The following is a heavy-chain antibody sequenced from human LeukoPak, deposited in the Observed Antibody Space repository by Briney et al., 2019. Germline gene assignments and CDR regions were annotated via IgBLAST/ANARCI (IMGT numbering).Heavy chain of an antibody. CDR3: AKDRSSWYYPFDS. CDR1: GFTFSSYA. V-gene: IGHV3-23*01. D-gene: IGHD3-3*01. J-gene: IGHJ4*02. Sequence: GGSLRLSCVASGFTFSSYAMSWVRQAPGKGLEWVSVVSGGGHNTYYADSVKGRFTMSRDNSKRTVYLQMNSLRAEDTAVYYCAKDRSSWYYPFDSWGQGTLVIVSS. CDR2: VSGGGHNT.